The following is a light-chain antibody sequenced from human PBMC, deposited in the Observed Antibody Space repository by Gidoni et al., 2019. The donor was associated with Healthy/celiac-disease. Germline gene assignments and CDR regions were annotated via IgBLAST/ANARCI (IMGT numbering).Light chain of an antibody. J-gene: IGKJ1*01. V-gene: IGKV1-17*01. CDR1: QGIRNE. CDR2: AAS. Sequence: DIQMTQSPSSLSASVGDRVTITCRASQGIRNELGWYQQKPGKAPKRLIYAASSLQSGVPSRFSGSGSGTEFTLTISSLQPEDFATYYCLQHNSYPRTFXXXTKVEIK. CDR3: LQHNSYPRT.